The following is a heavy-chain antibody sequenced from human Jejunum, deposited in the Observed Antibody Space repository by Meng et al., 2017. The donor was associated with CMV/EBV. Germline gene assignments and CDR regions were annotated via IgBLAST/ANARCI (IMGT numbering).Heavy chain of an antibody. CDR3: ARDGGDLWSGYSIDY. Sequence: GFTFNNYAMSWVRQAPGKGLEWVSAISGSGITYFADSVKGRFSISRDNSKDTVYLQMKSLRAEDTAVYYCARDGGDLWSGYSIDYWGQGTLVTVSS. CDR1: GFTFNNYA. V-gene: IGHV3-23*01. CDR2: ISGSGIT. D-gene: IGHD3-3*01. J-gene: IGHJ4*02.